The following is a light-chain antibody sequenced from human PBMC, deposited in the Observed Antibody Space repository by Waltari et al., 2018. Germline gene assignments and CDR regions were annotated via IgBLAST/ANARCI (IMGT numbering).Light chain of an antibody. V-gene: IGLV3-25*03. Sequence: YELKQPPSVSVSPGQTARITCSGDAFPNQYASWCQQKPGQAPVVVIYKDTERPSGIHERFSGSSSGTTVTLTSSGVQAEDAADYYCQSGDSSGTSWVFGGGTKLTVL. CDR3: QSGDSSGTSWV. J-gene: IGLJ3*02. CDR1: AFPNQY. CDR2: KDT.